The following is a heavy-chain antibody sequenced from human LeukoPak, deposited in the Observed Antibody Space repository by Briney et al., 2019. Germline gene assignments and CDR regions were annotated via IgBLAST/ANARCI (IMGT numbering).Heavy chain of an antibody. CDR2: IYYSGST. V-gene: IGHV4-39*02. Sequence: PSETLSLTCTVSGGSISSSSYYWGLIRQPPGKGLEWIGSIYYSGSTYYSPSLKSRVTISVDTSKNQFSLKLSSVTAADTAVYYCAREYSSSSDYWGQGTLVTVSS. CDR3: AREYSSSSDY. J-gene: IGHJ4*02. CDR1: GGSISSSSYY. D-gene: IGHD6-6*01.